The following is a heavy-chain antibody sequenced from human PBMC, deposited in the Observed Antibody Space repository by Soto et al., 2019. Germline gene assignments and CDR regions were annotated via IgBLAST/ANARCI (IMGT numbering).Heavy chain of an antibody. V-gene: IGHV3-33*06. J-gene: IGHJ6*02. CDR2: IWYDGSNK. Sequence: PGGSLRLSCAASGFTFSSYGMHWVRQAPGKGLEWVAVIWYDGSNKYYADSVKGRFTISRDNSKNTLYLQMNSLRAEDTAVYYCAKDRKNSLNYDFWSGPPSQGMDVWGQGTTVTVSS. CDR1: GFTFSSYG. CDR3: AKDRKNSLNYDFWSGPPSQGMDV. D-gene: IGHD3-3*01.